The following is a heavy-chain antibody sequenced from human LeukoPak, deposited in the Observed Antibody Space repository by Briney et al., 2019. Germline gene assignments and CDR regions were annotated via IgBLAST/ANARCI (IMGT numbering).Heavy chain of an antibody. J-gene: IGHJ6*03. CDR3: VRISGEQLVRRDYFMDV. CDR2: IKQDGSEK. Sequence: GGSLRLSCAASGFTFSSYWMSWVRQAPGKGLEWVANIKQDGSEKYYVDSVKGRFTISRDNAKNSLYLQMNSLRVQDTAMYYCVRISGEQLVRRDYFMDVWGKGTTVTVSS. V-gene: IGHV3-7*01. D-gene: IGHD6-6*01. CDR1: GFTFSSYW.